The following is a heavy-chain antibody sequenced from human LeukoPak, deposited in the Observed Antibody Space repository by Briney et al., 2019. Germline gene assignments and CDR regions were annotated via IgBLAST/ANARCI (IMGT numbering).Heavy chain of an antibody. CDR1: GYTFTGYY. Sequence: ASVKVSCKASGYTFTGYYMHWVRQAPGQGLEWMGWINPNSGGTNYAQKFQGRVTMTRDTSISTAYMELSRLRSDDTAVYYCARDSTIFGVVIYYFDYWGQGTLVTVSS. CDR2: INPNSGGT. J-gene: IGHJ4*02. D-gene: IGHD3-3*01. V-gene: IGHV1-2*02. CDR3: ARDSTIFGVVIYYFDY.